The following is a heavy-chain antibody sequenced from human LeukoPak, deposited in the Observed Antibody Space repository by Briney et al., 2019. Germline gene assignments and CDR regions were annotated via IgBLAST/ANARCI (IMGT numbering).Heavy chain of an antibody. CDR3: VYRMDV. CDR1: GFTFDSYS. CDR2: IKEDGSKK. V-gene: IGHV3-7*01. Sequence: GGSLRLSCATSGFTFDSYSMSWVRQARQAPGKGLEWVANIKEDGSKKYYVDSVKGRFTISRDNARNSLYLQMNSLRAEDTAVYYCVYRMDVWGQGTTVTVSS. J-gene: IGHJ6*02.